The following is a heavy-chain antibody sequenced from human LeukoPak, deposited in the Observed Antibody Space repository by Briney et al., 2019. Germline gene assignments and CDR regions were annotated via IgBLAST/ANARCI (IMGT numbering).Heavy chain of an antibody. CDR3: ARDRAVKARIGGMDV. CDR2: ISESSSYV. V-gene: IGHV3-21*06. CDR1: GFTFSGDS. D-gene: IGHD5-12*01. J-gene: IGHJ6*02. Sequence: GGSLRLSCEASGFTFSGDSMNWVRQAPGKGLEWVSYISESSSYVYYADSVKGRFTISRDNGKNSLYLQMSSLRAEDTAMYYCARDRAVKARIGGMDVWGQGTTVTVSS.